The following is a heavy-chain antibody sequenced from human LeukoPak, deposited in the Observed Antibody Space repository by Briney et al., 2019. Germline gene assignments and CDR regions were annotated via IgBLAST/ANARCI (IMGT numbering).Heavy chain of an antibody. Sequence: PSETLSLTCTVSGGSISSGRYYWSWIRQPAGKGLEWIGRIYTSGSTNYNPSLKSRVTISVDTSKNQFSLKLSSVTAADTAVYYCAREVAAGAYYYYYMDVWGKGTTVTVSS. CDR2: IYTSGST. V-gene: IGHV4-61*02. J-gene: IGHJ6*03. CDR1: GGSISSGRYY. CDR3: AREVAAGAYYYYYMDV.